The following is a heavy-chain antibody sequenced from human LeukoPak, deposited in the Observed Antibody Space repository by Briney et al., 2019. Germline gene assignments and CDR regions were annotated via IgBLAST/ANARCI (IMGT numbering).Heavy chain of an antibody. Sequence: GGSLRLSCAASRFIFSSYWMTWVRQAPGKGLEWVANIKKDGSEKHYVDSVQGRFTISRDNAKNSLYLQMNSLRAEDTAVYYCARDVGYDSSGSYPYYFDYWGLGTLVTVSS. D-gene: IGHD3-22*01. CDR3: ARDVGYDSSGSYPYYFDY. J-gene: IGHJ4*02. CDR1: RFIFSSYW. CDR2: IKKDGSEK. V-gene: IGHV3-7*05.